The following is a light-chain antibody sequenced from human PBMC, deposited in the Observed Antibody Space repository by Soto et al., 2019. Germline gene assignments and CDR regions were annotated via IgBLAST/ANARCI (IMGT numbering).Light chain of an antibody. CDR3: QQYNNWPRAT. Sequence: EIVMTQSPATLSVSPGERATLSCRASQSISSNLAWYQQKPGQAPRLLMFRTSSRATGFPARFSGSGSGTEFNLTISSLQSEDFGVYYCQQYNNWPRATFGEGTKVEI. CDR2: RTS. V-gene: IGKV3-15*01. J-gene: IGKJ4*01. CDR1: QSISSN.